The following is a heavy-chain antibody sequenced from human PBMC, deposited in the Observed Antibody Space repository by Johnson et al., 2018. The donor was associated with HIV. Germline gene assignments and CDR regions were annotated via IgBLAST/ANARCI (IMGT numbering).Heavy chain of an antibody. CDR2: ILYDGST. J-gene: IGHJ3*02. Sequence: QVQLVESGGGVVQPGRSLRLSCTASGFTLSSYAIHWVRQAPGKGLEWVAVILYDGSTYYADSVKGRFTISRDNSKNTLYLQMNSLRAEDTAVYYCATDAFDIWGQGTMVTVSS. CDR3: ATDAFDI. CDR1: GFTLSSYA. V-gene: IGHV3-30-3*01.